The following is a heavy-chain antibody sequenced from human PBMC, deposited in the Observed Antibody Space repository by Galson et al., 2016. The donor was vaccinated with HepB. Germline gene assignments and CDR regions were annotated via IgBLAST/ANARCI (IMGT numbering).Heavy chain of an antibody. D-gene: IGHD6-19*01. CDR3: ARVTSRDHPGGWPYFDA. CDR2: INSGGGTI. Sequence: SLRLSCAASDFDFSAYEMNWVRQAPGKGLEWVSYINSGGGTIYYADSMRYAESVKGRFSVSRDNSGNTVHLRITRLRDADTATYYCARVTSRDHPGGWPYFDAWGQGTLVTVSS. V-gene: IGHV3-48*03. CDR1: DFDFSAYE. J-gene: IGHJ4*02.